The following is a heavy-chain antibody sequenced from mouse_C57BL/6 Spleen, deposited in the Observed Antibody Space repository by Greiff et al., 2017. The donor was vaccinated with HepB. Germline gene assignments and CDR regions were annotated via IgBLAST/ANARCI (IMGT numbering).Heavy chain of an antibody. CDR1: GFTFSSYT. D-gene: IGHD1-3*01. CDR2: ISGGGGNT. J-gene: IGHJ4*01. V-gene: IGHV5-9*01. CDR3: ARHSGNYYAMDY. Sequence: VQLKESGGGLVKPGGSLKLSCAASGFTFSSYTMSWVRQTPEKRLEWVATISGGGGNTYYPDSVKGRFTISRDNAKNTLYLQMSSLRSEDTALYYCARHSGNYYAMDYWGQGTSVTVSS.